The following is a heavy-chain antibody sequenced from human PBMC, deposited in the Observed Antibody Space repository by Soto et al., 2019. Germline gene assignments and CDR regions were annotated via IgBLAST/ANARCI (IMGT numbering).Heavy chain of an antibody. J-gene: IGHJ5*02. D-gene: IGHD1-1*01. V-gene: IGHV3-23*01. CDR1: GFTFSTYA. CDR2: ISASGGDT. CDR3: ARRPTATAS. Sequence: EAQMLESGGGPVQPGGSLRLSCAASGFTFSTYAVAWVRQSPGKGLEWVSSISASGGDTWYADSVKGRFTISRDNSKNTLYLQMNSLRVEDTAVYYCARRPTATASWGQGTLVTVSS.